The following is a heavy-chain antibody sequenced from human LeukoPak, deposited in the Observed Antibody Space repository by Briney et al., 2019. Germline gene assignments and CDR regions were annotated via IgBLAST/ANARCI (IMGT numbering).Heavy chain of an antibody. CDR1: GDSIGTYY. Sequence: PSETLSLTCTVSGDSIGTYYWSWVRQPPGKGLEWIGYIYYGGNTNYNPSLKSRVTISVDTSKNQFSLKLSSVTAVDTAVYYCARDNDISRGFYYAMDVWGQGTTVIVSS. CDR2: IYYGGNT. J-gene: IGHJ6*02. CDR3: ARDNDISRGFYYAMDV. D-gene: IGHD3-9*01. V-gene: IGHV4-59*01.